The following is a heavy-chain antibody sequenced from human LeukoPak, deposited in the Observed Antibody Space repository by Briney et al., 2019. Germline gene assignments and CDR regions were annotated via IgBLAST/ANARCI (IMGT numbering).Heavy chain of an antibody. CDR3: ARGFRAGVGRRNAFDI. J-gene: IGHJ3*02. CDR2: ISYDGSNK. CDR1: GFTFSSYA. V-gene: IGHV3-30-3*01. Sequence: PGRSLRLSCAASGFTFSSYAMHWVRQAPGKGLEWVAVISYDGSNKYYADSVKGRFTISRDNSKNTLYLQMNSLRAEDTAVYYCARGFRAGVGRRNAFDIWGQGTMVTVSS. D-gene: IGHD2-15*01.